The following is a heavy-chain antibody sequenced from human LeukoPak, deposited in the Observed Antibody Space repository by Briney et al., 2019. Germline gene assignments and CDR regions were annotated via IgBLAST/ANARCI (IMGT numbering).Heavy chain of an antibody. CDR2: IIPILGIA. J-gene: IGHJ4*02. V-gene: IGHV1-69*04. CDR3: ARGASAYDFWSGYKYYFDY. D-gene: IGHD3-3*01. CDR1: GGTFSSYA. Sequence: GASVKVSCKASGGTFSSYAISWVRQAPGQGLEWMGRIIPILGIANYAQKFQGRVTITADKSTSTACMELSSLRSEDTAVYYCARGASAYDFWSGYKYYFDYWGQGTLVTVSS.